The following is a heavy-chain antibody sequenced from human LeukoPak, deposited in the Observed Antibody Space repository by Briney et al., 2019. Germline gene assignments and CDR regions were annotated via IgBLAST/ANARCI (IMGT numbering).Heavy chain of an antibody. D-gene: IGHD5-12*01. CDR3: AKDGVDIVATEYYFDY. J-gene: IGHJ4*02. Sequence: GGSLRLSCAASGFTFSSYAMSWVRQAPGKGLEWVSAISGSGGSTYYADSVKGRFTISRDNSKNTLYLQMNSLRDEDTAVYYCAKDGVDIVATEYYFDYWGQGTLVTVSS. CDR1: GFTFSSYA. V-gene: IGHV3-23*01. CDR2: ISGSGGST.